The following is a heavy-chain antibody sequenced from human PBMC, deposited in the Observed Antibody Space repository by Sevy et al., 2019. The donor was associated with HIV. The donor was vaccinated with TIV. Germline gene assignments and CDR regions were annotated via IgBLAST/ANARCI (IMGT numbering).Heavy chain of an antibody. Sequence: GGSLRLSCAASGFTFSSYAMSWVRQAPGKGLEWVSDISGSGGSTYYADSVKGRLTISRDNSKNTLYLQMNSLRAEDTAVYYWAGIFGDLFDYWGQGTLVTVSS. J-gene: IGHJ4*02. CDR1: GFTFSSYA. V-gene: IGHV3-23*01. CDR2: ISGSGGST. CDR3: AGIFGDLFDY. D-gene: IGHD3-3*01.